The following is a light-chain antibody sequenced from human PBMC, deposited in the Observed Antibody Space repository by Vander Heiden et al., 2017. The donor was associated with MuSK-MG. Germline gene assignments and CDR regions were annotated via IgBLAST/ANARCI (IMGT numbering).Light chain of an antibody. J-gene: IGLJ2*01. Sequence: QSALTQPASVSGSPGQSITISCTGTSSDVGVYNYVSWYQQHPGKATKLIIYDVSNRPSGVSNRFSGSKSGNPASLTLSGLQAEDEADYYCSSYTSSSSVVFGGGTKLTVL. V-gene: IGLV2-14*01. CDR2: DVS. CDR1: SSDVGVYNY. CDR3: SSYTSSSSVV.